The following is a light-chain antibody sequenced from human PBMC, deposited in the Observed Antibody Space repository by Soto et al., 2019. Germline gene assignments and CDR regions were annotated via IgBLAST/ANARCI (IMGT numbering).Light chain of an antibody. CDR2: DVS. CDR1: SSDVGGYNY. V-gene: IGLV2-14*01. J-gene: IGLJ1*01. CDR3: RSYTSSSTPYV. Sequence: QSALTQPASVSGSPGQSITISCTGTSSDVGGYNYVSWYQQLPGKAPKLMIYDVSNRPSGVSNRFSGSKSGNTASLTISGLQAEDEADYYCRSYTSSSTPYVFGTGTKLTVL.